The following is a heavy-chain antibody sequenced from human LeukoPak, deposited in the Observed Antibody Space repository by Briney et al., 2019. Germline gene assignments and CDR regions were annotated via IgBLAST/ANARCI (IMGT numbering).Heavy chain of an antibody. J-gene: IGHJ6*03. V-gene: IGHV1-2*02. Sequence: ASVKVSCKASGYTFTGCYMHWVRQAPGQGLEWMGWIDPNSGGTNYVQKFQGRVTMTRDTSISTAYMELSRLRSDDTAVYYCARTNYYYYMDVWGKGTTVTVS. CDR1: GYTFTGCY. CDR3: ARTNYYYYMDV. CDR2: IDPNSGGT.